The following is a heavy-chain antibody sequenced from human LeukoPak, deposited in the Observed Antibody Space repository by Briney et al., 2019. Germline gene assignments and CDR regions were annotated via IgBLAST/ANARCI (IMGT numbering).Heavy chain of an antibody. CDR1: GYSFSSYD. CDR3: ARVYSNRWYFDY. Sequence: ASVKVCCKASGYSFSSYDVGWVRQATGQGLEWMGWINPNSGGTNYAQKFQGRVTMTRDTSISTAYMELSSLRSDDTAVYYCARVYSNRWYFDYWGQGTLVTVSS. J-gene: IGHJ4*02. V-gene: IGHV1-2*02. CDR2: INPNSGGT. D-gene: IGHD6-13*01.